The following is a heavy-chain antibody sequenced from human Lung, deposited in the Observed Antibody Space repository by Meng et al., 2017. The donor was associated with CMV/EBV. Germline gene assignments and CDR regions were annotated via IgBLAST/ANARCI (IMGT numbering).Heavy chain of an antibody. CDR2: IRYDGSNK. D-gene: IGHD6-6*01. CDR3: AKDWGQVVNYFDY. Sequence: GGSXRLXCAASGFIFNAYGMHWVRQAPGKGLEWVAFIRYDGSNKNYADSVKGRFTISRDNSKNTVYLQLNSLRVDDSAVYYCAKDWGQVVNYFDYWGQGALVTSSS. CDR1: GFIFNAYG. V-gene: IGHV3-30*02. J-gene: IGHJ4*02.